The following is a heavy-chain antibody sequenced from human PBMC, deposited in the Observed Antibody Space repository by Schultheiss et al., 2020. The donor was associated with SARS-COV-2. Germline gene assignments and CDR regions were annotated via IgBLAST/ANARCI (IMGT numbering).Heavy chain of an antibody. Sequence: GSLRLSCTVSGGSISSYYWSWIRQPPGKGLEWIGEINHSGSTNYNPSLKSRITMSVDTSKNQFYLKLSSVTAADTAVYYCAKVGGGTTVTPPGYYMDVWGKGTTVTVSS. CDR1: GGSISSYY. D-gene: IGHD4-17*01. V-gene: IGHV4-34*10. CDR2: INHSGST. CDR3: AKVGGGTTVTPPGYYMDV. J-gene: IGHJ6*03.